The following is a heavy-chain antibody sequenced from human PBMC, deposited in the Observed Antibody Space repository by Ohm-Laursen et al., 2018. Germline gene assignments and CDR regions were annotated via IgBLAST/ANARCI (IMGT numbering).Heavy chain of an antibody. CDR2: IYTNGIT. J-gene: IGHJ4*02. CDR1: GGSISSYY. Sequence: SDTLSLTCTVSGGSISSYYWSWIWQPAGKGLEWIGRIYTNGITNYNPSLKSRVTMSVDTSKNQFSLKLISVTAADTAVYYCAREPLLRYYFDYWGQGTLVTVSS. V-gene: IGHV4-4*07. CDR3: AREPLLRYYFDY. D-gene: IGHD5-12*01.